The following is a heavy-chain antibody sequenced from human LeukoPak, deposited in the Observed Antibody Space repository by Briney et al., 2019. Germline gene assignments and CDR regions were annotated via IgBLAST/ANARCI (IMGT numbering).Heavy chain of an antibody. Sequence: SETLSLTCTVSDGSISSYYRSWIRQPPGKGLEWIGYIYYSGSTNYNPSLKSRVTMSVDTSKNQFSLKLSSVTAADTAVYYCARFADSSGYYYYFDYWGQGTLVTVSS. CDR2: IYYSGST. D-gene: IGHD3-22*01. CDR1: DGSISSYY. J-gene: IGHJ4*02. V-gene: IGHV4-59*01. CDR3: ARFADSSGYYYYFDY.